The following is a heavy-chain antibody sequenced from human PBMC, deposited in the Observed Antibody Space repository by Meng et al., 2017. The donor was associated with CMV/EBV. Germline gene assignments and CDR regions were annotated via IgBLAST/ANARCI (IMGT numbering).Heavy chain of an antibody. CDR3: TNPSPRRRGYCSSTSCPRWYGMDV. J-gene: IGHJ6*02. D-gene: IGHD2-2*03. CDR2: IKSKTDGGTT. V-gene: IGHV3-15*01. CDR1: GFTLSNAW. Sequence: GESLKISCAASGFTLSNAWMSWVRQAPGKGLEWVGRIKSKTDGGTTDYAAPVKGRFTISRDDSKNTLYLQMNSLKTEDTAVYYCTNPSPRRRGYCSSTSCPRWYGMDVWGQGTTVTVSS.